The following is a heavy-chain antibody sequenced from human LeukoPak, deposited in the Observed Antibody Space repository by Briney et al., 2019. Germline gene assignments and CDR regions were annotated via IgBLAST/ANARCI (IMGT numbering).Heavy chain of an antibody. CDR1: GGSISSYY. D-gene: IGHD4-17*01. CDR3: ARGGKTTVTTIDY. J-gene: IGHJ4*02. V-gene: IGHV4-59*08. CDR2: IYYSGST. Sequence: SETLSLTCAVYGGSISSYYWSWIRQPPGKGLEWIGYIYYSGSTNYNPSLKSRVTISVDTSKNQFSLKLSSVTAADTAVYYCARGGKTTVTTIDYWGQGTLVAVSS.